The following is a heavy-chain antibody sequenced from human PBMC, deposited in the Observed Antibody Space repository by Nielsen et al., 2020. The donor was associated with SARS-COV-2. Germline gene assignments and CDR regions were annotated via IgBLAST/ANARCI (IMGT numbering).Heavy chain of an antibody. CDR1: GYTFTSFA. Sequence: ASVKVSCKPSGYTFTSFAIHWVRQDPGQRLEWMGWINSDSGNIKYSQKFRGRVTITRDTSASTAYMELSGLSSEDTAVYYCARSRGCSATSCFFDYWGQGALVTVSS. V-gene: IGHV1-3*04. CDR2: INSDSGNI. J-gene: IGHJ4*02. D-gene: IGHD2-2*01. CDR3: ARSRGCSATSCFFDY.